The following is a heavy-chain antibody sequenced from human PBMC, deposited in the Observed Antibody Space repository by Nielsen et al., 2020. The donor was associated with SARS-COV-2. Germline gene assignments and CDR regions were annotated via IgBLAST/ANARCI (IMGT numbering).Heavy chain of an antibody. J-gene: IGHJ3*01. CDR3: ARDYFGDYLDGFDF. D-gene: IGHD4-17*01. Sequence: SETLSLTCTVSGGSISNYYWTWIRQPPGKGLEWIGYVHYSGTTSYNPSLKSRVTISLDTSKNQILLKLTSVTAADRAIYYCARDYFGDYLDGFDFWGQGSMVSVSS. CDR1: GGSISNYY. V-gene: IGHV4-59*01. CDR2: VHYSGTT.